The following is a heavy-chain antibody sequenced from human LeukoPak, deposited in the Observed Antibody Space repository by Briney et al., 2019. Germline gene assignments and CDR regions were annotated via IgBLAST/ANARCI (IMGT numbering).Heavy chain of an antibody. CDR2: ISSSGSTI. V-gene: IGHV3-11*04. Sequence: GGSLRLSCTSSGFTFSDYYMSWIRQAPGKGLEWVSYISSSGSTIYYADSVKGRFTISRDNAKNSLYLQMNSLRAEDTAVYYCAVLGSIKYIGDYWGQGTLVTVSS. D-gene: IGHD2-8*01. CDR1: GFTFSDYY. J-gene: IGHJ4*02. CDR3: AVLGSIKYIGDY.